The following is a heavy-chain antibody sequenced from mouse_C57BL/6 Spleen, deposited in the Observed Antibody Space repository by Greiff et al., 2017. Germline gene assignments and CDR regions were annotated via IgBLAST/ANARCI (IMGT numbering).Heavy chain of an antibody. D-gene: IGHD2-14*01. CDR2: IFPGGGST. V-gene: IGHV1-9*01. CDR3: ARNYGYRYAWFDY. Sequence: VQLVESGAELMKPGASVKLSCKATGYTFTGYWIDWVKQRPGHGLEWIGEIFPGGGSTNYNEKFKGKATFTADTSSNTAYMQLSSLTTEDSAVDYCARNYGYRYAWFDYWGKGTLVTVSA. CDR1: GYTFTGYW. J-gene: IGHJ3*01.